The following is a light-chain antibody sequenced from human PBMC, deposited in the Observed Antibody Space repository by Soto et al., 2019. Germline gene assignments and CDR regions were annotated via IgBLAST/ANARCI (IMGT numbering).Light chain of an antibody. Sequence: EIVLTQSPATLSLSPGARATLSCRASQSVSTYLAWFQQKPGQAPRLLIYDGSKRAPGIPARFSGSGSGTGFTLTISSLQPEDVAVYYCHQRSNWPPDRYTFGQGTKLEIK. CDR3: HQRSNWPPDRYT. CDR1: QSVSTY. V-gene: IGKV3-11*01. J-gene: IGKJ2*01. CDR2: DGS.